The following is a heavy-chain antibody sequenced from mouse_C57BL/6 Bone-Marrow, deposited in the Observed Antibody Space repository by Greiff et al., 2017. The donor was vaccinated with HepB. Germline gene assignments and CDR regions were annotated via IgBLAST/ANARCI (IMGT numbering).Heavy chain of an antibody. V-gene: IGHV1-64*01. CDR1: GYTFTSYW. CDR3: ARWGTTVFFDY. CDR2: IHPNSGST. J-gene: IGHJ2*01. Sequence: QVQLQQSGAELVKPGASVKLSCKASGYTFTSYWMHWVKQRPGQGLEWIGMIHPNSGSTNYNEKFKSKATLTVDKSSSTAYMQLSSLTSEDSAVYYCARWGTTVFFDYWGQGTTLTVSS. D-gene: IGHD1-1*01.